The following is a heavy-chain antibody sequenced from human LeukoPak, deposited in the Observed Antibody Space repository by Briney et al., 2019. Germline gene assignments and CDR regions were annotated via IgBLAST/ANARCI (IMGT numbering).Heavy chain of an antibody. D-gene: IGHD5-12*01. Sequence: SETLSLTCTVSGGSISSGDYYWSWIRQPPGKGLEWIGYIYYSGSTYYNPSLKSRVTISVDTSKNQFSLKLSSVTAADTAVYYCARLGDIVATIGGDWFDPWGQGTLVTVSS. CDR1: GGSISSGDYY. CDR3: ARLGDIVATIGGDWFDP. V-gene: IGHV4-30-4*01. J-gene: IGHJ5*02. CDR2: IYYSGST.